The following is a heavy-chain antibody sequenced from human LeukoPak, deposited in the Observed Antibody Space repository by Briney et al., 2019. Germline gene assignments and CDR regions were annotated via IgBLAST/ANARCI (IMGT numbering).Heavy chain of an antibody. CDR3: ARDQYDTWSRRGNFDS. CDR1: GFTFGKYW. D-gene: IGHD3-3*01. V-gene: IGHV3-7*03. J-gene: IGHJ4*02. Sequence: EGSLRLSCVASGFTFGKYWMSWVRQAPGKGLEWVTNIKLDGSEKNYVDSVKGRFTISRDNTKNSLYLQMNSLRVEDTAVFYCARDQYDTWSRRGNFDSWGQGTLVIVSS. CDR2: IKLDGSEK.